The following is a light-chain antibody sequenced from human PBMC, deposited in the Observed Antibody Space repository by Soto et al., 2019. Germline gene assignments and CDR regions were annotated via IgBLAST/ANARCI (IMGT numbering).Light chain of an antibody. CDR2: DTS. CDR1: QSVSSY. J-gene: IGKJ3*01. Sequence: EIVLTQSPATLSLSPGERATLSCRASQSVSSYLAWYQQKPGQAPRLLIYDTSKRATGIPARFSGSGSGTAFTLTISSLEHEDFAVYYCQQRTNWPRSFTFGPGTKVDIK. CDR3: QQRTNWPRSFT. V-gene: IGKV3-11*01.